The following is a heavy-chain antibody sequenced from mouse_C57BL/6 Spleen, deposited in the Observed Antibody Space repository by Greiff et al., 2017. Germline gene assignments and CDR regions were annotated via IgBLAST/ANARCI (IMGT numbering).Heavy chain of an antibody. CDR2: INPYNGDT. D-gene: IGHD1-1*01. CDR1: GYSFTGYF. V-gene: IGHV1-20*01. J-gene: IGHJ3*01. Sequence: EVQLVESGPELVKPGDSVKISCKASGYSFTGYFMNWVMQSHGKSLEWIGRINPYNGDTFYNQKFKGKATLTVDKSSSTAHMELRSLTSEDSAVYYCARYYGSSPWFAYWGKGTLVTVSA. CDR3: ARYYGSSPWFAY.